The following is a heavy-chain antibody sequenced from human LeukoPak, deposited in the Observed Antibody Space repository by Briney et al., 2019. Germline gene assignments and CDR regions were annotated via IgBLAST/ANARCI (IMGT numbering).Heavy chain of an antibody. CDR1: GYTFTRYD. CDR2: VNLKSGNT. D-gene: IGHD2-15*01. J-gene: IGHJ4*02. V-gene: IGHV1-8*03. Sequence: ASVKVSCKASGYTFTRYDINWVRQASGQGLEWMGWVNLKSGNTGSAQKFQGRVTITRHTSIHTAYMELSSLRPGDTGVYYCARVDGSPDSWGQGTLVTVSS. CDR3: ARVDGSPDS.